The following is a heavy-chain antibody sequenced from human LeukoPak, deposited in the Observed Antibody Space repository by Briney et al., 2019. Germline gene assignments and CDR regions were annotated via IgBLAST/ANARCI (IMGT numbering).Heavy chain of an antibody. CDR2: ISAYSGDT. CDR3: ARDAPDCSSTSCYAGYLFDY. CDR1: GYTFTSYG. V-gene: IGHV1-18*01. D-gene: IGHD2-2*01. Sequence: ASVKVSCKASGYTFTSYGISWVRQAPGQGLEWMGWISAYSGDTNYAQKFQGRATMTTDTSTSTAYMELRSLSSDDTAVYYCARDAPDCSSTSCYAGYLFDYWGQGTLVTVSS. J-gene: IGHJ4*02.